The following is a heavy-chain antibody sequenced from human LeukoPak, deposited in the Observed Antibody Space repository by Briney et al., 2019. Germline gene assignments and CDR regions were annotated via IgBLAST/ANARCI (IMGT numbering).Heavy chain of an antibody. CDR3: ARRGCSGGSCYSKSRYFDL. CDR1: GGSISSYY. Sequence: SETLSLTCTVSGGSISSYYWSWIRQPPGKGLEWIGEINHSGSTNYNPSLKSRVTISVDTSKNQFSLKLSSVTAADTAVYYCARRGCSGGSCYSKSRYFDLWGRGTLVTVSS. CDR2: INHSGST. D-gene: IGHD2-15*01. V-gene: IGHV4-34*01. J-gene: IGHJ2*01.